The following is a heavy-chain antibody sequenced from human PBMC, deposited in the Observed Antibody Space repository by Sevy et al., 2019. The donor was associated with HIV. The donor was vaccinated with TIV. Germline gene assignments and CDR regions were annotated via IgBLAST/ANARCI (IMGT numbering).Heavy chain of an antibody. CDR2: INHSGAT. CDR1: GGSFNTYQ. J-gene: IGHJ5*02. CDR3: AKSYDYLWGSYRQGWFDP. Sequence: SETLSLTCAVYGGSFNTYQWSWIRQPPGKGLEWIGEINHSGATNYSPSLKSRVTISADNSNNQFSLRLRSVTAADTDVYYCAKSYDYLWGSYRQGWFDPWGQGTLVTVSS. D-gene: IGHD3-16*02. V-gene: IGHV4-34*01.